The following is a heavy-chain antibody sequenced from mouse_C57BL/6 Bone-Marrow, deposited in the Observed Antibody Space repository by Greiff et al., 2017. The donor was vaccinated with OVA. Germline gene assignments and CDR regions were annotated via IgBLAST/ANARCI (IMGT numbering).Heavy chain of an antibody. J-gene: IGHJ1*03. V-gene: IGHV1-69*01. CDR1: GYTFTSYW. CDR2: IDPSDSYT. CDR3: ARRRPRYFDV. Sequence: QVQLKQPGAELVMPGASVKLSCKASGYTFTSYWMHWVKQRPGQGLEWIGEIDPSDSYTNYNQKFKGKSTLTVDKSSSTAYMQLSSLTSEDSAVYYCARRRPRYFDVWGTGTTVTVSS.